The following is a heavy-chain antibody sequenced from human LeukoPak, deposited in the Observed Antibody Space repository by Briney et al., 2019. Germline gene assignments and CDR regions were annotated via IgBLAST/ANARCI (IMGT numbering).Heavy chain of an antibody. CDR3: ARRWVNGDYEFDY. D-gene: IGHD4-17*01. V-gene: IGHV4-59*01. J-gene: IGHJ4*02. CDR1: GGSISSYY. Sequence: SETLSLTCTVSGGSISSYYWSWIRQPPGKGLEWIGYIYYSGSTNYNPSLKSRVTISVDTSKNQFSLKLSSVTAEDTAVYYCARRWVNGDYEFDYWGQGTLVTVSS. CDR2: IYYSGST.